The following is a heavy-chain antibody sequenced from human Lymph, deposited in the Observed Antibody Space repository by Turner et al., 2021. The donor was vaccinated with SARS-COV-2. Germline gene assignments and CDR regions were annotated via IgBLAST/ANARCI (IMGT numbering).Heavy chain of an antibody. J-gene: IGHJ5*02. CDR1: GYTFTSYD. V-gene: IGHV1-8*01. CDR2: MNPNSGNT. CDR3: ARAAQLTVWFDP. D-gene: IGHD3-9*01. Sequence: QVQLVQSGAEVKKPGASVKVSCKASGYTFTSYDINWVRQATGQGLEWMGWMNPNSGNTGYAQKCQGRVTMNRNTTISTDYMELSSLRSEDTAVYYWARAAQLTVWFDPWGQGTLVTVSS.